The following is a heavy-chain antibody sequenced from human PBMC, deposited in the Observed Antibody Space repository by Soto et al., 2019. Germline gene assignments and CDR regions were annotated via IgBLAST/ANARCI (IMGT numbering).Heavy chain of an antibody. CDR2: IKSKTDGGTT. V-gene: IGHV3-15*01. CDR1: GFTFSNAW. D-gene: IGHD2-2*01. Sequence: PGGSLRLSCAGSGFTFSNAWMSWVRQAPGKGLEWVGRIKSKTDGGTTDYAAPVKGRFTISRDDSKNTLYLQMNSPKTEDTAVYYCTTDPDCSSTSCPKGDFDYWGQGTLVTVS. J-gene: IGHJ4*02. CDR3: TTDPDCSSTSCPKGDFDY.